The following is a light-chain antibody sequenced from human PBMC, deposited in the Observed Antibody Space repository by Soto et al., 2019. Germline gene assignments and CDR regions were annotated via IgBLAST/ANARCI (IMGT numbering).Light chain of an antibody. V-gene: IGKV3-11*01. CDR1: QSVGSY. J-gene: IGKJ4*01. Sequence: ELVLTQSPATLSLSPGERVTLSCRASQSVGSYLAWYQQKPGQAPRLLIYDASNRATGIPARFSGSGSGTDFTLTISSLEPEDFAVYYCQQRSNWPLTFGGGTKVDIK. CDR2: DAS. CDR3: QQRSNWPLT.